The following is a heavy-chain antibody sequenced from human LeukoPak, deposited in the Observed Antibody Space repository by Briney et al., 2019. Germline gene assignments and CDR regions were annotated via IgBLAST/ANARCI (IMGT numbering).Heavy chain of an antibody. CDR2: VWADGSNT. CDR1: GLTFNIYP. D-gene: IGHD2-15*01. V-gene: IGHV3-33*01. Sequence: GGSLRLSCTASGLTFNIYPMHWVRQAPGKGLEWVGVVWADGSNTYYGDSVKGRFTISRDNSENTLYLQMNSLRIDDTAVYYCARGLPSERYWLDTWGQGTLVTVSS. J-gene: IGHJ5*02. CDR3: ARGLPSERYWLDT.